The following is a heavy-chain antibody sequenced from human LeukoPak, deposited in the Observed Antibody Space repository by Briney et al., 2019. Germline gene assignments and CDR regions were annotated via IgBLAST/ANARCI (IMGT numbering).Heavy chain of an antibody. J-gene: IGHJ5*02. CDR1: GYTFTSYG. Sequence: GASVKVSCKASGYTFTSYGISWVRQAPGQGLEWMGWISAYNGNTNYAQKLQGRVTMTTDTSTSTAYMELRSLRSDDTAVYYCARVISVPARERGWFDPWGQGTLVTVSS. V-gene: IGHV1-18*01. CDR2: ISAYNGNT. D-gene: IGHD3-10*01. CDR3: ARVISVPARERGWFDP.